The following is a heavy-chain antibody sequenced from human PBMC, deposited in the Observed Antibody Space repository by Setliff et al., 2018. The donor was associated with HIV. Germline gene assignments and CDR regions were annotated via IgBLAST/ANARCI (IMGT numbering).Heavy chain of an antibody. CDR1: GYTFTGYS. Sequence: ASVKVSCKASGYTFTGYSIHWVRQAPGQGLEWMGIINPSGGSASYPQRFQGRVTMTRDTSTSTVYMQLSSLRSEDTAVYYCARDRRSTPPFYFDYWGQGTLVTVS. J-gene: IGHJ4*02. CDR2: INPSGGSA. CDR3: ARDRRSTPPFYFDY. V-gene: IGHV1-46*01.